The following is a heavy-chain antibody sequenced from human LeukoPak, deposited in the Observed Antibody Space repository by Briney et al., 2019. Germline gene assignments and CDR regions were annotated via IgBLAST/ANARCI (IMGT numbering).Heavy chain of an antibody. CDR3: ARVVVTATLDY. D-gene: IGHD2-21*02. V-gene: IGHV4-34*01. CDR1: GGSFSGYY. J-gene: IGHJ4*02. Sequence: PSETLSLTCAVYGGSFSGYYWSWIRQPPGKGLEWIGEINHSGSTNYNPSLKSRVPISVDTSKNQSSLKLSSVTAADTAVYYCARVVVTATLDYWGQGTLVTVSS. CDR2: INHSGST.